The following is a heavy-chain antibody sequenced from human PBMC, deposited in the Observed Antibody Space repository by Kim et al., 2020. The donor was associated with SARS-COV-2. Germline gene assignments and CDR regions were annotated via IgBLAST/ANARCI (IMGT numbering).Heavy chain of an antibody. CDR3: PRDQYNYGDSPYFV. Sequence: GGSLRLSCKASGFTISRYATPWVRQGPGKGLEWVAVLFRDGQNKYYADSVKGRFSFSRDNPKPTLYFHMNALTDPDTAGYNFPRDQYNYGDSPYFVWGQG. J-gene: IGHJ1*01. CDR2: LFRDGQNK. CDR1: GFTISRYA. V-gene: IGHV3-33*01. D-gene: IGHD3-10*01.